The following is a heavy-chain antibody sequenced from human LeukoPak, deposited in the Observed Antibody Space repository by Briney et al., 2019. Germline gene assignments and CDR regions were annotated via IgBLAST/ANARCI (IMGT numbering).Heavy chain of an antibody. D-gene: IGHD3-3*01. J-gene: IGHJ4*02. CDR2: INPNSGGT. Sequence: ASVKVSCKASGYTFTGYYMHWVRQAPGQGLEWMGWINPNSGGTNYAQEFQGRVTLTRDTSISTAYMELSRLRSDDTAVYYCARQITDYYFDYWGQGTLVTVSS. V-gene: IGHV1-2*02. CDR3: ARQITDYYFDY. CDR1: GYTFTGYY.